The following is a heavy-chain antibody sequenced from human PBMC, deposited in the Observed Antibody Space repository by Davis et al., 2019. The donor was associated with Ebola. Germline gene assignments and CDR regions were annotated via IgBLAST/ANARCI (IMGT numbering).Heavy chain of an antibody. CDR2: ISAYHGNT. J-gene: IGHJ6*02. CDR1: GYTFTSYG. D-gene: IGHD5-18*01. V-gene: IGHV1-18*01. Sequence: AASVKVSCKASGYTFTSYGISWVRQAPGQGLEWMGWISAYHGNTNYAQKLQGRVTMTTDTSTSPAYMELRSLRSDDTAVYYWARAGYSYGYDYYYGMDVWGQGTTVTVSS. CDR3: ARAGYSYGYDYYYGMDV.